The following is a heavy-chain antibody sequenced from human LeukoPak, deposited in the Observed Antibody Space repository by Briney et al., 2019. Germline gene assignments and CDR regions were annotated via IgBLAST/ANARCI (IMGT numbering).Heavy chain of an antibody. J-gene: IGHJ5*02. V-gene: IGHV4-31*03. CDR1: GGSFSSGAYY. D-gene: IGHD3-22*01. Sequence: PSETLSLTCTVSGGSFSSGAYYWSWIRQLPGKGLEWIGYIHYSGSPYYNPSLKSRVSISGDTSKNQFSLTLSSVTVADTAVYYCARDSGYDSRGFYYGGFDPWGQGILVTVPS. CDR2: IHYSGSP. CDR3: ARDSGYDSRGFYYGGFDP.